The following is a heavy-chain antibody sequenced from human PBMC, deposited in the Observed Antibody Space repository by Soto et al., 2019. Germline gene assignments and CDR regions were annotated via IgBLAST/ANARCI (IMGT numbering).Heavy chain of an antibody. J-gene: IGHJ5*02. V-gene: IGHV1-69*13. CDR2: IIPIFGTA. CDR1: GGTFSSYA. D-gene: IGHD3-22*01. Sequence: SVKVSCKASGGTFSSYAISWVRQAPGQGLEWMGGIIPIFGTANYAQKFQGRVTITADESTSTAYMELSSLRSEDTAVYYCARERYYYDSSGYPTLKDNWFDPWGQGTLVTVSS. CDR3: ARERYYYDSSGYPTLKDNWFDP.